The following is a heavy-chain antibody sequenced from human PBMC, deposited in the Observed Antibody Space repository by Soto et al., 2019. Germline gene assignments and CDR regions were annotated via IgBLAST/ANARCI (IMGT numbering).Heavy chain of an antibody. CDR3: AKVDRYSSGWSYNAPEYYYYPMDV. Sequence: EVQLLESGGDLVQPGGSLRLSCDASGFTFDIYALSWVRQTPGKGLEWVAAISGSGDYTYYTDSVKGRFTISRDNSKNTLSLQMNNMRAEETAIYYCAKVDRYSSGWSYNAPEYYYYPMDVWGQGTTVTVSS. D-gene: IGHD6-19*01. V-gene: IGHV3-23*01. CDR2: ISGSGDYT. CDR1: GFTFDIYA. J-gene: IGHJ6*02.